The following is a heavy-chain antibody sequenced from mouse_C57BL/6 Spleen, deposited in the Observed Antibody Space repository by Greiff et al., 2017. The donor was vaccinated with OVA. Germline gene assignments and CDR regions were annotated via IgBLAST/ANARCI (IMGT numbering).Heavy chain of an antibody. Sequence: EVQGVESGGGLVQPGGSMKLSCAASGFTFSDAWMDWVRQSPEKGLEWVAEIRNKANNHATYYAESVKGRFTISRDDSKSSVYLQMNSLRAEDTGIYYCTRFYYDYDGRDYYAMDYWGQGTSVTVSS. CDR1: GFTFSDAW. CDR3: TRFYYDYDGRDYYAMDY. CDR2: IRNKANNHAT. J-gene: IGHJ4*01. D-gene: IGHD2-4*01. V-gene: IGHV6-6*01.